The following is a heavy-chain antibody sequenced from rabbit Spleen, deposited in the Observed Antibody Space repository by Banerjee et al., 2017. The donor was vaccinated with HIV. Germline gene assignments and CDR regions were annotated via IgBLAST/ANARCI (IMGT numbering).Heavy chain of an antibody. Sequence: QEQLEESGGGLVQPGGSLALTCKASGFSFSDKDVMCWVRQAPGKGLEWITCINIATGKSVYASWVSGRFIMSRTSSTTVTLQMTSLTAADTATYFCVRDQAGDADFGPYYLNLWGPGTLVTVS. CDR3: VRDQAGDADFGPYYLNL. CDR2: INIATGKS. J-gene: IGHJ4*01. V-gene: IGHV1S45*01. CDR1: GFSFSDKDV. D-gene: IGHD6-1*01.